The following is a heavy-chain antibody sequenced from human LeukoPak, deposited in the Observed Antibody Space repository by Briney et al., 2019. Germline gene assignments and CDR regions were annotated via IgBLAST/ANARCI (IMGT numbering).Heavy chain of an antibody. CDR3: AREPAQLRFLDWGAFDI. V-gene: IGHV4-59*12. Sequence: SETLSLTCTVSGGSISSYYWSWIRQPPGKGLEWIGYIYYSGSTNYNPSLKSRVTISVDRSKNQFSLKLSSVTAADTAVYYCAREPAQLRFLDWGAFDIWGQGTMVTVSS. J-gene: IGHJ3*02. D-gene: IGHD3-3*01. CDR2: IYYSGST. CDR1: GGSISSYY.